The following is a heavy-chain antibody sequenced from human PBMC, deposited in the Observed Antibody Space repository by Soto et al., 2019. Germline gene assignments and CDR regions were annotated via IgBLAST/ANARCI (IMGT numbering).Heavy chain of an antibody. CDR1: GYTFTSYG. CDR3: ARDVGDYIWGSYRSAPSAAFDI. J-gene: IGHJ3*02. D-gene: IGHD3-16*02. V-gene: IGHV1-18*01. Sequence: ASVKVSCKASGYTFTSYGISWVRQAPGQGLEWMGWISAYNGNTNYAQKLQGRVTMTTDTSTSTAYMELRSLRSDDTAVYYCARDVGDYIWGSYRSAPSAAFDIWGQGTMVTVSS. CDR2: ISAYNGNT.